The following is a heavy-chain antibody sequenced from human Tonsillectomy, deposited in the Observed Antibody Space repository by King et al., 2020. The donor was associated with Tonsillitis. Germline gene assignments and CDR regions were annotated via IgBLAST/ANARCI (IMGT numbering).Heavy chain of an antibody. Sequence: QLVQSGAEVKKPGESLRISCQTSGYSFTNFWISWVRQMPGKGLEWMGRIYPGDSDPRSGPSFQARVNISVDKSTNTASLHWGSLTASDTAMYYCARQISGGWFHNWYFDLWGRGTLVTVSS. J-gene: IGHJ2*01. CDR3: ARQISGGWFHNWYFDL. V-gene: IGHV5-51*01. D-gene: IGHD6-19*01. CDR1: GYSFTNFW. CDR2: IYPGDSDP.